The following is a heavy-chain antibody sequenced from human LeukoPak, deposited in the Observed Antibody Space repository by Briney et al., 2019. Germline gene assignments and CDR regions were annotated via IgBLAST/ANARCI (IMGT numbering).Heavy chain of an antibody. J-gene: IGHJ6*02. V-gene: IGHV4-30-4*02. Sequence: PSETLSLTCTVSGGSISSGDYYWSWIRQPPGKGLEWIGYIYYSGSTYYNPSLKSRVTISVDTSKNQFSLRLTSVTAADTAVYYCARLRSGSTPPPPYYYYGLDVWGQGTTVTVSS. CDR3: ARLRSGSTPPPPYYYYGLDV. CDR2: IYYSGST. D-gene: IGHD1-26*01. CDR1: GGSISSGDYY.